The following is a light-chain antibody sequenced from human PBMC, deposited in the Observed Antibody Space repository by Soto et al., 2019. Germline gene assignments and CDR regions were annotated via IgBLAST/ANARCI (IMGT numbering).Light chain of an antibody. CDR1: QSVNSSY. CDR3: QQYGNAPQT. V-gene: IGKV3-20*01. CDR2: GAS. J-gene: IGKJ1*01. Sequence: EIVLTQSPGTLSLSPGERVTLSCRASQSVNSSYLAWYQHKPGQAPRLLIYGASTRATGIPDRFSGSGSGTDFTLTIARLEPGDFAGYYCQQYGNAPQTFGQGTKVDSK.